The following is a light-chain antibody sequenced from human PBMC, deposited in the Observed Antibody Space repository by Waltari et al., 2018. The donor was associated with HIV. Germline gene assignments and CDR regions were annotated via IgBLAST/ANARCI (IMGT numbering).Light chain of an antibody. CDR2: VSS. V-gene: IGKV1-39*01. CDR3: QQTFAVPLS. CDR1: VFVNLY. Sequence: DVQMTQSPSSLSASVGDRVTITCRSSVFVNLYLNWYQQRPGEAPKLLIYVSSILQSGVPSRFSGSGSGTNFVLTISGLRPEDSATYGCQQTFAVPLSFGAGPKVEI. J-gene: IGKJ4*01.